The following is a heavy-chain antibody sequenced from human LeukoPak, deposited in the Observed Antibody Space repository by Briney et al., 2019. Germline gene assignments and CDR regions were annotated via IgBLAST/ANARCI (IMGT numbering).Heavy chain of an antibody. J-gene: IGHJ4*02. CDR1: AGSFSGYY. CDR3: ARGGYGPGSHYRY. V-gene: IGHV4-34*01. D-gene: IGHD3-10*01. Sequence: SETLSLTCAVNAGSFSGYYWIWIRQPPGMGLEWIGEIDHTGSTNYNPSLKSRVTISAEASRNQFSLGPNSVTAADTAVYYCARGGYGPGSHYRYWGQGTLVTVSS. CDR2: IDHTGST.